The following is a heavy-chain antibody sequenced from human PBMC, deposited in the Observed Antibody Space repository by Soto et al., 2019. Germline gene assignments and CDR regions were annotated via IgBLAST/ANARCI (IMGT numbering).Heavy chain of an antibody. J-gene: IGHJ4*02. V-gene: IGHV3-30*18. D-gene: IGHD4-17*01. Sequence: QVQLVESGGGVVQPGRSLRLSCAASGFTFSSYGMHWVRQAPGKGLEWVAVISYDGSNKYYADSVKGRFTISRDNSKNTLYLQMNSLRAEDTAVYYCAKRGLQSGMDYFDYWGQGTLVTVSS. CDR3: AKRGLQSGMDYFDY. CDR2: ISYDGSNK. CDR1: GFTFSSYG.